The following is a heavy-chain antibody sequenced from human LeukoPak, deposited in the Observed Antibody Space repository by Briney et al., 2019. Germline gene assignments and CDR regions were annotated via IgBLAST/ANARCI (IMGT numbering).Heavy chain of an antibody. J-gene: IGHJ5*02. CDR3: AIYCSGGSCSYTNWFDP. D-gene: IGHD2-15*01. CDR1: GGSIRSSYYY. V-gene: IGHV4-30-4*08. CDR2: IYYSGST. Sequence: SETLSLTCTVSGGSIRSSYYYWGWIRQPPGKGLEWIGYIYYSGSTYYNPSLKSRVTISVDTSKNQFSLKLSSVTAADTAVYYCAIYCSGGSCSYTNWFDPWGQGTLVTVSS.